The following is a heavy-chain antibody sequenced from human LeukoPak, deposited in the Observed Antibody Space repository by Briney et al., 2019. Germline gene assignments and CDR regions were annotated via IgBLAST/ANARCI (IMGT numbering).Heavy chain of an antibody. CDR2: ISYDGSNK. CDR1: GFTFSSYA. D-gene: IGHD2-21*02. Sequence: GGSLRLSCAASGFTFSSYAMHWVRQAPGKGLEWVAVISYDGSNKYYADSVKVPFTISRDNSKNTLYLQMNSLRAEDTAVYYRARVSYCGGDCYSSLYYGMDVWGQGTTVTISS. V-gene: IGHV3-30*04. CDR3: ARVSYCGGDCYSSLYYGMDV. J-gene: IGHJ6*02.